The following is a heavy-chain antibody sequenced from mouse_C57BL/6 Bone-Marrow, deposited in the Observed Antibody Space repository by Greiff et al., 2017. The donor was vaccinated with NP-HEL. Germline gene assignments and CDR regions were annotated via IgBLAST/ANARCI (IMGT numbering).Heavy chain of an antibody. J-gene: IGHJ4*01. V-gene: IGHV1-64*01. Sequence: QVQLQQPGAELVKPGASVKLSCKASGYTFTSYWMHWVKQRPGQGLEWIGMIHPNSGSTNYNEKFKSKATLTVDKSSSTAYMQLSSLTSEDSAVYYCARLWLLLRWGYYAMDYWGQGTSVTVSS. CDR1: GYTFTSYW. CDR3: ARLWLLLRWGYYAMDY. CDR2: IHPNSGST. D-gene: IGHD1-1*01.